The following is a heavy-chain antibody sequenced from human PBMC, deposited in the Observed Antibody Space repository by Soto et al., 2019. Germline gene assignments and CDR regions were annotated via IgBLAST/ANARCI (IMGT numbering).Heavy chain of an antibody. CDR2: MNPNSGNT. CDR3: ARTDYVSSYYYYYMDV. Sequence: ASVKVSCKASGYTFTGYDINWVRQATGQGLEWMGWMNPNSGNTGYAQKFQGRVTMTRNTSISTAYMELSSLRSEDTAVYYCARTDYVSSYYYYYMDVWGKGTTVTVSS. J-gene: IGHJ6*03. CDR1: GYTFTGYD. D-gene: IGHD4-17*01. V-gene: IGHV1-8*01.